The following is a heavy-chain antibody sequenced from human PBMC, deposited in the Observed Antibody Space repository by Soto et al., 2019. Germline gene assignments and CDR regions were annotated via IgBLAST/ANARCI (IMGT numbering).Heavy chain of an antibody. CDR1: SGSVSITNVF. D-gene: IGHD3-16*01. J-gene: IGHJ4*02. V-gene: IGHV4-39*01. CDR3: ARITGHHFDY. Sequence: SETLSLTCTVSSGSVSITNVFWGWVRQTPRKTLEWIGSIDYSGTTFFNPSLGSRVTFSVDTSKNQFSLTLYSVTAADTAVYYCARITGHHFDYWGQGTLVTVSS. CDR2: IDYSGTT.